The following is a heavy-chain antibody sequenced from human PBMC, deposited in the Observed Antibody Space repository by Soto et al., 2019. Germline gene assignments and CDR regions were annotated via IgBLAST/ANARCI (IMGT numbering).Heavy chain of an antibody. CDR3: AILGLDVDS. V-gene: IGHV1-69*14. D-gene: IGHD3-16*01. CDR2: IIPIFGTP. J-gene: IGHJ4*02. CDR1: GDTPSTYA. Sequence: QVQLVQSGAEVQKPGSSVNVSCKASGDTPSTYAISWVRQAPGQGLEWMGGIIPIFGTPNYAQRFQGRITISADTATRTTYMELNSVTSADTAVFYCAILGLDVDSWGQGTLVIVSS.